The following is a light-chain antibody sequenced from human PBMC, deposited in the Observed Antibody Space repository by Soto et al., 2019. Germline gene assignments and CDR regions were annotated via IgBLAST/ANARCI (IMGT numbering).Light chain of an antibody. CDR2: DVS. CDR1: SSDVGGYNY. V-gene: IGLV2-14*03. Sequence: QSALTQPASVSGSPGQTITISCTGTSSDVGGYNYVSWYQHHPGKAPKLMIYDVSNRPSGVSNRFSGSKSGNTASLTISGLQDEDEADYYCCSYTGSSTPVFGGGTKLTVL. J-gene: IGLJ3*02. CDR3: CSYTGSSTPV.